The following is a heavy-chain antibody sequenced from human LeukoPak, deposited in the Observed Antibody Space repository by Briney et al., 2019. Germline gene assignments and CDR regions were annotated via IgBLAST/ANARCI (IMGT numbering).Heavy chain of an antibody. J-gene: IGHJ6*02. Sequence: GGSLRLSCAASGFAFSSYAMSWVRQAPGKGLEWVSAISGSGGSTYYADSVKGRFTISRDNSKNTLYLQMNSLRAEDTAVYYCARDSSSWTTYGMDVWGQGTTVTVSS. CDR3: ARDSSSWTTYGMDV. CDR2: ISGSGGST. CDR1: GFAFSSYA. D-gene: IGHD6-13*01. V-gene: IGHV3-23*01.